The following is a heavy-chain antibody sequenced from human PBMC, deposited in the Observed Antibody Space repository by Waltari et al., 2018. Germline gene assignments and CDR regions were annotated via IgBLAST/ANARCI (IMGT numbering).Heavy chain of an antibody. D-gene: IGHD3-10*01. J-gene: IGHJ5*01. CDR3: AKRGDFGLGNTFKNNGFDS. V-gene: IGHV3-23*01. Sequence: GQQFEGGGRWVLQAGSLSLSWAPPGFTFSPFPRSRVRRAPGKGLEWVSTISGNGGGTYYADSAKGRFTISSYYSTNTLFLQMTSLRAEDTAVYYCAKRGDFGLGNTFKNNGFDSWGQGTLVTVSS. CDR2: ISGNGGGT. CDR1: GFTFSPFP.